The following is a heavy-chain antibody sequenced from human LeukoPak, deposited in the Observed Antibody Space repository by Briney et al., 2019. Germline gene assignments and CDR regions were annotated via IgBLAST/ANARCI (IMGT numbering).Heavy chain of an antibody. CDR3: ARVPDATAVWFGELFPDY. D-gene: IGHD3-10*01. J-gene: IGHJ4*02. Sequence: EPSETLSLTCAVYGGSFSGYYWSWIRQPPGKGLEWIGEINHSGSTNYNPSLKSRVTISVDTSKNQFSLKLSSVTAADTAVYYCARVPDATAVWFGELFPDYWGQGTLVTVSS. V-gene: IGHV4-34*01. CDR2: INHSGST. CDR1: GGSFSGYY.